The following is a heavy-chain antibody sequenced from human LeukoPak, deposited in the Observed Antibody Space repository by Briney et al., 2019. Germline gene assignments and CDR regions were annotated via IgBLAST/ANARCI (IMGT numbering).Heavy chain of an antibody. J-gene: IGHJ4*02. D-gene: IGHD3-22*01. CDR2: ISSSGSTI. Sequence: GGSLRLSCAASGFTFSDYYMSWIRQAPGKGLEWVSYISSSGSTIYYADSVKGRFTISRDNAKNSLYPQMNSLRAEDTAVYYCARALHLITAFDYWGQGTLVTVSS. V-gene: IGHV3-11*01. CDR1: GFTFSDYY. CDR3: ARALHLITAFDY.